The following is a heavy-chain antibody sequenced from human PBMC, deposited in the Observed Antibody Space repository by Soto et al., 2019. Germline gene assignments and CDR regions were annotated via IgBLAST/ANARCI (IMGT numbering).Heavy chain of an antibody. Sequence: LRLSCAASGFTFGTADMSWVRQAPGEGLEWVSTIDGSGGITYYADSVKGRFTISRDNSRNTVYLQMNSLRGDDTALYYCVKNSGWFNTWGQGALVTVSS. J-gene: IGHJ5*02. CDR2: IDGSGGIT. V-gene: IGHV3-23*01. D-gene: IGHD3-10*01. CDR3: VKNSGWFNT. CDR1: GFTFGTAD.